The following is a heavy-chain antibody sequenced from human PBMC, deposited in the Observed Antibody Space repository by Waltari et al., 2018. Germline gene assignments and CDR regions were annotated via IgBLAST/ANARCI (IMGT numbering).Heavy chain of an antibody. D-gene: IGHD2-21*01. V-gene: IGHV4-34*01. CDR2: INHSGST. Sequence: QVQLQQWGAGLLKPSETLSLTCAVYGGSFSGYYWSWIRQPPGKGLEWIGEINHSGSTNYNTSLKSRVTISVDTSKNQFSLKLSSVTAADTAVYYCARDGVYCGGDCYLGAFDIWGQGTMVTVSS. CDR3: ARDGVYCGGDCYLGAFDI. J-gene: IGHJ3*02. CDR1: GGSFSGYY.